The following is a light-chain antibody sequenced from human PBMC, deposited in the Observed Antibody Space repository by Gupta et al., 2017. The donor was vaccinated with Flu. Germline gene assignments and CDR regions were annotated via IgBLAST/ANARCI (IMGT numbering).Light chain of an antibody. CDR1: AGAVISDYY. CDR2: KTH. Sequence: QTVVTQEPSLTVSPGGTVTLTCASSAGAVISDYYPNWLQQKAAQATMALIYKTHNKHSGTHARFSGALLAGKANMTLSGAQPEDYYCEYCQIMYGNAGVFGGGTKLTVL. V-gene: IGLV7-43*01. J-gene: IGLJ3*02. CDR3: QIMYGNAGV.